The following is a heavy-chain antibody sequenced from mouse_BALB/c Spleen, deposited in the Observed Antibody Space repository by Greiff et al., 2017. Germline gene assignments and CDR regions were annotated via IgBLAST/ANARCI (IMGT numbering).Heavy chain of an antibody. J-gene: IGHJ2*01. CDR1: GFTFSSYA. CDR3: ARHYGNYFDY. D-gene: IGHD2-1*01. CDR2: ISSGGSYT. Sequence: EVQGVESGGGLVKPGGSLKLSCAASGFTFSSYAMSWVRQTPEKRLEWVATISSGGSYTYYPDSVKGRFTISRDNAKNTLYLQMSSLRSEDTAMYYCARHYGNYFDYWGQGTTLTVSS. V-gene: IGHV5-9-3*01.